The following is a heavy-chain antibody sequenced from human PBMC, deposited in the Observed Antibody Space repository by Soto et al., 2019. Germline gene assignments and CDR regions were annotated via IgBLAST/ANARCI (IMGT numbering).Heavy chain of an antibody. V-gene: IGHV3-30-3*01. D-gene: IGHD3-10*01. CDR2: ISYDGSNQ. CDR1: GFTFSNYA. CDR3: ARDLLRFGELVDY. Sequence: QVQLVESGGGVVQPGRSLRLSCAASGFTFSNYAVHWVRQAPGKGLEWVAVISYDGSNQYYADSVKGRFTISRDNSKNTLYLQMNSLRVEDTAVYDCARDLLRFGELVDYWGQGTLVTVSS. J-gene: IGHJ4*02.